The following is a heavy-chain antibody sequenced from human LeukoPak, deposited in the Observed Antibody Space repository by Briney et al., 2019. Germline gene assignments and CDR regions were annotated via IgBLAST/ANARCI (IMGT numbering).Heavy chain of an antibody. Sequence: GGSLRLSCAASGFTFSSYAMHWVRQAPGKGLEWVAVISYDGSNKYYADSVKGRFTISRDNSKNTLYLQMNSLRAEDTAVYYCARGRIAVARSRFYYYYMDVWGKGTTVTISS. CDR3: ARGRIAVARSRFYYYYMDV. J-gene: IGHJ6*03. CDR1: GFTFSSYA. D-gene: IGHD6-19*01. V-gene: IGHV3-30*04. CDR2: ISYDGSNK.